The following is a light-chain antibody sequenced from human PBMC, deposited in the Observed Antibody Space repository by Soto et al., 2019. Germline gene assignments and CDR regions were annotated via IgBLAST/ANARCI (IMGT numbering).Light chain of an antibody. CDR3: SSHAGNNNYV. CDR1: SSDVGAYHF. V-gene: IGLV2-8*01. CDR2: EVT. J-gene: IGLJ1*01. Sequence: QSALTQPASVSGSPGQSITISCTGSSSDVGAYHFVSWYQHHPGKAPKLILYEVTARPSGVPDRFSGSKSGNTASLTVSGLQTEDEADYYCSSHAGNNNYVFGTGTKVTV.